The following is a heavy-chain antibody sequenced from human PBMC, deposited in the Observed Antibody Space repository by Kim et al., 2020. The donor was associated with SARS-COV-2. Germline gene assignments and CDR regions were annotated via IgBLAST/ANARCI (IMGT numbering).Heavy chain of an antibody. CDR2: ISGGALNK. CDR1: GFTFDTYA. J-gene: IGHJ6*02. V-gene: IGHV3-23*01. Sequence: GGSLRLSCVASGFTFDTYAMSWVRQAPGKGLEWVSVISGGALNKFYADSVRGRFTISRDNSKDTLYLQMNSLRDEDTALYYCAKMVIMDGYNYFYYYAMAVWGQGTTVTVSS. D-gene: IGHD2-21*01. CDR3: AKMVIMDGYNYFYYYAMAV.